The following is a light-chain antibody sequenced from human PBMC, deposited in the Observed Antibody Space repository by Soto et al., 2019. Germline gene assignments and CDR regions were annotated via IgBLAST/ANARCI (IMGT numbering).Light chain of an antibody. V-gene: IGKV1-17*03. Sequence: DIQMTQSPSAMSASVGDRVTTTCRASQDISNHVAWFQQKPGKVPKRLIYVASSLQSGVPSRFSGSGSGTEFTLTISSLQPEDFATYYCLQHNSYPRTFGQGTKVEIK. J-gene: IGKJ1*01. CDR3: LQHNSYPRT. CDR1: QDISNH. CDR2: VAS.